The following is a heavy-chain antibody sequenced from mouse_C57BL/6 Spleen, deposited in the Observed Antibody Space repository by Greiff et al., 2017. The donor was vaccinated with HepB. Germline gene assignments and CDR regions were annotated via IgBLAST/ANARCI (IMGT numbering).Heavy chain of an antibody. V-gene: IGHV5-16*01. CDR3: AREDMGFSKYYGSSYWYFDV. Sequence: DVKLVESEGGLVQPGSSMKLSCTASGFTFSDYYMAWVRQVPEKGLEWVANLNYDGSTTYYLDSLKSRFNISRDNAKNILNLQMSSLKSEDTATYYCAREDMGFSKYYGSSYWYFDVWGTGTTVTVSS. J-gene: IGHJ1*03. D-gene: IGHD1-1*01. CDR1: GFTFSDYY. CDR2: LNYDGSTT.